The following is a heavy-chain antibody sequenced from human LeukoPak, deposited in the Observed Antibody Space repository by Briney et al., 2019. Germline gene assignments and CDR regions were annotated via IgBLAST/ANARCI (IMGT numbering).Heavy chain of an antibody. Sequence: GGSLRLSCAASGFNFASHWMHWVRQTPGKGLVWVSRVNSGGSGTSYADSVEGRFTISRDNAKNTLHLQMNSLRAEDTAVYYCARDMGDYSSTDYWGQGTLVTVSS. CDR1: GFNFASHW. D-gene: IGHD2-15*01. CDR2: VNSGGSGT. V-gene: IGHV3-74*01. CDR3: ARDMGDYSSTDY. J-gene: IGHJ4*02.